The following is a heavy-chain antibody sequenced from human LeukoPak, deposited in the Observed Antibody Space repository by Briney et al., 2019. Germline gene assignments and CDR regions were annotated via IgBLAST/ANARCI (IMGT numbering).Heavy chain of an antibody. J-gene: IGHJ2*01. CDR3: ARNSSGWSFDL. D-gene: IGHD6-19*01. Sequence: PSETLSLTCTVSGGSIGGSSHYWGWIRQPPGKGLEWIGSIYQSGSTHYNFYLRSRVTISVDTSKNQFSLKLSSVTAADTSVYYCARNSSGWSFDLWGRGTLVTVS. CDR1: GGSIGGSSHY. CDR2: IYQSGST. V-gene: IGHV4-39*01.